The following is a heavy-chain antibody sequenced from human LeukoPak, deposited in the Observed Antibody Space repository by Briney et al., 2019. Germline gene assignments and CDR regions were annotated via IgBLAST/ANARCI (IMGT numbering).Heavy chain of an antibody. CDR2: IKQDGSVK. J-gene: IGHJ4*02. D-gene: IGHD6-13*01. V-gene: IGHV3-7*04. CDR3: ARQGYSNSWHAFEFDY. Sequence: GGSLRPFCAASGFTFSTYWMSWVRQAPGKGLEWVANIKQDGSVKYYVDSVKGRFSISRDNAKNSLFLQMDSLRVEDTAMYYCARQGYSNSWHAFEFDYWGQGSLVTVSS. CDR1: GFTFSTYW.